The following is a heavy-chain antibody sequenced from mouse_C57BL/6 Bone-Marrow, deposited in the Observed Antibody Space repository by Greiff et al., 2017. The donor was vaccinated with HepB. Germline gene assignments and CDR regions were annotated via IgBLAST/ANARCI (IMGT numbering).Heavy chain of an antibody. CDR3: TTDDGYSGY. V-gene: IGHV14-4*01. CDR1: GFNFKDDY. CDR2: IDPENGDT. D-gene: IGHD2-3*01. J-gene: IGHJ2*01. Sequence: VQLQQSGAELVRPGASVKLSCTASGFNFKDDYMHWVKQRPEQGLEWIGWIDPENGDTEYASKFQGKATITADTSSNTAYLQLSSLTSEDTAVYYCTTDDGYSGYWGQGTTLTVSS.